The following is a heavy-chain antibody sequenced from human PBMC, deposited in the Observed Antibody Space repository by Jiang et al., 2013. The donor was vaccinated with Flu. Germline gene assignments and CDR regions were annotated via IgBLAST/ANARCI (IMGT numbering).Heavy chain of an antibody. CDR1: GFTFSSYS. CDR2: ISSSSSYI. Sequence: VQLVESGGGLVKPGGSLRLSCAASGFTFSSYSMNWVRQAPGKGLEWVSSISSSSSYIYYADSVKGRFTISRDNAKNSLYLQMNSLRAEDTAVYYCARDGYIEGLLFRLINFDYWGQGTLVTVSS. J-gene: IGHJ4*02. V-gene: IGHV3-21*01. CDR3: ARDGYIEGLLFRLINFDY. D-gene: IGHD2-21*02.